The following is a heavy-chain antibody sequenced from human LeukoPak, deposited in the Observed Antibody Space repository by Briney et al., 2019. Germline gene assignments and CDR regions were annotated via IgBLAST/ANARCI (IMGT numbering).Heavy chain of an antibody. J-gene: IGHJ3*02. CDR1: GFTFSSYA. CDR2: ISYDGSNK. Sequence: PGGSLRLSCAASGFTFSSYAMHWVRQAPGKGLEWVAVISYDGSNKYYADSVKGRSTISRDNSKNTLYLQMNSLRAEDTAVYYCARDHNPYGSGRGAFDIWGQGTMVTVSS. V-gene: IGHV3-30*14. D-gene: IGHD3-10*01. CDR3: ARDHNPYGSGRGAFDI.